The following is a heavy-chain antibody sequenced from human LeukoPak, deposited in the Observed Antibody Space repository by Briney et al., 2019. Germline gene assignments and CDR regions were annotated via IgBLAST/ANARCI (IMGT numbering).Heavy chain of an antibody. CDR1: GFTFTTYA. CDR2: ISSASGST. CDR3: AKAGVAGTDNWFDP. Sequence: GGSLRLSCAASGFTFTTYAMSWVRQAPGKGLEWVSYISSASGSTYYADSVKGRFTISRDNSKNTLYLQMNSLRAEDTAVYYCAKAGVAGTDNWFDPWGQGTLVTVSS. J-gene: IGHJ5*02. V-gene: IGHV3-23*01. D-gene: IGHD6-19*01.